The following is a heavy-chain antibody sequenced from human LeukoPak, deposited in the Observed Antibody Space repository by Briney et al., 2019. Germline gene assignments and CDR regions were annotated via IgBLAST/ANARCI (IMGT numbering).Heavy chain of an antibody. D-gene: IGHD3-10*01. J-gene: IGHJ4*02. CDR2: INHSGST. Sequence: SETLSLVCAVYGGSFSGYYWSWIRQPPGKGLEWIGEINHSGSTNYNPSLKSRVTISVDTSKNQFSLKLSSVTAADTAVYYCARGRYSGLNITMVRGVPFYFDYWGQGTLVTVSS. CDR3: ARGRYSGLNITMVRGVPFYFDY. V-gene: IGHV4-34*01. CDR1: GGSFSGYY.